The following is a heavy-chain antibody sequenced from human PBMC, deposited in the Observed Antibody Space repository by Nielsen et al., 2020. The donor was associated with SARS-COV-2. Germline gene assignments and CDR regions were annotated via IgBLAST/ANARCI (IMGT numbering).Heavy chain of an antibody. D-gene: IGHD3-10*01. J-gene: IGHJ4*02. CDR3: ARVKGNYYGSGSYEADY. CDR1: GYTFTSYG. V-gene: IGHV1-18*04. Sequence: ASVKVSCKASGYTFTSYGISWVRQAPGQGLEWMGWISAYNGNTNYAQKLQGRVTVTTDTSTSTAYMELRSLRSDDTAVYYCARVKGNYYGSGSYEADYWGQGTLVTVSS. CDR2: ISAYNGNT.